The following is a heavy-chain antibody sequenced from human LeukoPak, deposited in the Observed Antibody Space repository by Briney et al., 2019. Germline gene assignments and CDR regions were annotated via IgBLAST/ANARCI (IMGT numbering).Heavy chain of an antibody. Sequence: GGSLRLSCAASGFTFSSYAMHWVRQAPGKGLEWVAVISYDGSDKYYADSVQGRFTISRDYSKNTLYLQMDSLRSDDTAVFYCARVAHNYDLLTGYYPYLDYFDFWGQGTLVTVSS. CDR1: GFTFSSYA. CDR2: ISYDGSDK. D-gene: IGHD3-9*01. J-gene: IGHJ4*02. CDR3: ARVAHNYDLLTGYYPYLDYFDF. V-gene: IGHV3-30*04.